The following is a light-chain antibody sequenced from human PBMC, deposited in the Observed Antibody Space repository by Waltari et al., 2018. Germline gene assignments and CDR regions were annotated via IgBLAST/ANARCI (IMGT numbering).Light chain of an antibody. CDR1: TSDIGGYNY. V-gene: IGLV2-14*03. Sequence: QSALTQPAAVSGSPGQSITISCSGFTSDIGGYNYVCWYQQHPGKAPKLIIYDVTNRPSGVSNRFSGSKSGNTASLTISGLQTDDEAIYYCSSHTSTTTNVCGTGTKVTVL. CDR2: DVT. CDR3: SSHTSTTTNV. J-gene: IGLJ1*01.